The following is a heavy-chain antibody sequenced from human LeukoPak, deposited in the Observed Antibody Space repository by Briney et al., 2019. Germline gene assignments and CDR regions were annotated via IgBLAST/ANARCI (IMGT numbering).Heavy chain of an antibody. CDR3: VKDRSVVRGEYFDL. CDR2: IHGTDGTT. J-gene: IGHJ4*02. CDR1: GFTFNNYY. D-gene: IGHD3-10*01. V-gene: IGHV3-23*01. Sequence: PGTSLRLSCAASGFTFNNYYMTWVRQAPGKGLEWVSTIHGTDGTTYYADSVKGRFTISRDNSKNTLSLQMNNQRTEDTAKYYCVKDRSVVRGEYFDLWGQGTLVTVSS.